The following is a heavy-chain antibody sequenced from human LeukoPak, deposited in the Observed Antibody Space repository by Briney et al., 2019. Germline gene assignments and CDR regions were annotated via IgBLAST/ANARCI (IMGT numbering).Heavy chain of an antibody. D-gene: IGHD6-19*01. CDR2: TSGSGDNT. J-gene: IGHJ5*02. CDR3: AKNWAVAGFHGNWFDP. Sequence: GGSLRLSCAASGFTFSNAWMSWVRQAPGKGLEWVSSTSGSGDNTYNADSVKGRFTISRDNSKNTLYLQMNSLRAEDTAVYYCAKNWAVAGFHGNWFDPWGQGTLVTVSS. CDR1: GFTFSNAW. V-gene: IGHV3-23*01.